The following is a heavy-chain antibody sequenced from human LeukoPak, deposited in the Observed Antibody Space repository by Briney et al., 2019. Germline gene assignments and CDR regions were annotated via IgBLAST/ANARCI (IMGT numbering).Heavy chain of an antibody. D-gene: IGHD3-16*02. V-gene: IGHV3-23*01. J-gene: IGHJ4*02. Sequence: GGSLRLSCAASGFTFSSYAMSWVRQAPGKGLEWVSAISGSGGSTYYADSVKGRFTISRDNSKNTLYLQMNSLRAEDTAVYYCAKDSSRYDYVWGSYRPLDYWGQGTLVTVSS. CDR3: AKDSSRYDYVWGSYRPLDY. CDR1: GFTFSSYA. CDR2: ISGSGGST.